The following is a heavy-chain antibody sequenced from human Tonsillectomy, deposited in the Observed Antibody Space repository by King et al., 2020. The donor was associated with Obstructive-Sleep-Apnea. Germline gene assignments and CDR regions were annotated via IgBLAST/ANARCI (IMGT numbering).Heavy chain of an antibody. CDR2: IDPSDSDT. CDR1: GYSFSSYY. CDR3: AKEYSSSWSDDY. J-gene: IGHJ4*02. V-gene: IGHV5-10-1*03. Sequence: VQLVESGAEVKKPGESLRISCQGSGYSFSSYYITWVRQMPGKGLEWRGRIDPSDSDTNYSPSFQGHVTIPVDKSINTAYLQWSSLKASDTAMYYCAKEYSSSWSDDYWGQGTLVTVSS. D-gene: IGHD6-13*01.